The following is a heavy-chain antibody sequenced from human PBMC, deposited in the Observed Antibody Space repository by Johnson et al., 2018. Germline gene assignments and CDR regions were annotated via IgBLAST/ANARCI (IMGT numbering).Heavy chain of an antibody. V-gene: IGHV4-59*01. Sequence: QVQLQQWGAGLLKPSETLSLTCTVSGGSISGYYWSWIRQPPGKRLEWLGYIYHSGRTKHNPSLNSRVTMSVDASKNQGSLQLNSVTAADTAVAYCARYVRSIGCVPHWGQGTLVTVSS. CDR1: GGSISGYY. D-gene: IGHD3-3*02. CDR3: ARYVRSIGCVPH. CDR2: IYHSGRT. J-gene: IGHJ1*01.